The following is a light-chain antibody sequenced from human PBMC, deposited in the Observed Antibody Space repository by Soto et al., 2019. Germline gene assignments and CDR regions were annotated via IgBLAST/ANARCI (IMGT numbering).Light chain of an antibody. J-gene: IGLJ1*01. CDR2: KDK. V-gene: IGLV3-1*01. Sequence: SSELTQPPSVSVSPGQTATITCSGDNLGDKYVCWYQQKPGQSPVLVIYKDKKRPSGIPERFSGSNSGSTATLTISGTQAMDEADYYCKAWGSTTYVFGAGTKLTVL. CDR1: NLGDKY. CDR3: KAWGSTTYV.